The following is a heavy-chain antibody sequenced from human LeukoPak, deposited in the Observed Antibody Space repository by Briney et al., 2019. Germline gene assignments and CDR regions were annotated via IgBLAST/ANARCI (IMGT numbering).Heavy chain of an antibody. Sequence: GSLRLSCAASGFTVSSNYMSWVRQAPGKGLEWIGEINHSGSTNYNPSLKSRVTISVDTSKNQFSLKLSSVTAADTAVYYCARGRRVVVTAEGFDYWGQGTLVTVSS. CDR1: GFTVSSNY. CDR2: INHSGST. D-gene: IGHD2-21*02. CDR3: ARGRRVVVTAEGFDY. V-gene: IGHV4-34*01. J-gene: IGHJ4*02.